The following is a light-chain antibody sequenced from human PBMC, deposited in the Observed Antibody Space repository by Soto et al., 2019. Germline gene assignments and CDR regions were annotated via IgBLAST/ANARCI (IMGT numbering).Light chain of an antibody. CDR1: SSDVGGYNY. V-gene: IGLV2-11*01. CDR3: CSYAGSPYV. J-gene: IGLJ1*01. Sequence: QSVLTQPRSVSGSPGQSVTISCTGTSSDVGGYNYVSWYQQHPGKVPKVMIYDVSKRPSGVPDRFSGSKSGNTATLTISGLQAEDEADYYCCSYAGSPYVFGTGTQLTVL. CDR2: DVS.